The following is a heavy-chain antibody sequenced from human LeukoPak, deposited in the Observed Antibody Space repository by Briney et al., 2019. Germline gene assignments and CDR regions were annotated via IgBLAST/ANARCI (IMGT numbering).Heavy chain of an antibody. CDR1: AFSVGSNS. CDR3: AKVPSSSGWPQDAFDI. Sequence: GGSLRLSCVDSAFSVGSNSMSWVRQAPGKGLEWVSAISGSGGSTYYADSVKGRFTISRDNSKNTLYLQMNSLRAEDTAVYYCAKVPSSSGWPQDAFDIWGQGTMVTVSS. V-gene: IGHV3-23*01. J-gene: IGHJ3*02. D-gene: IGHD6-19*01. CDR2: ISGSGGST.